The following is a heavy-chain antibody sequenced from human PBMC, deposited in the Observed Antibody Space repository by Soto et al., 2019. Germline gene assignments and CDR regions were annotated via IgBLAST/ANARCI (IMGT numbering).Heavy chain of an antibody. Sequence: QVQLVQSGAEVKKPGASVKVSCKASGYTLTTFFMHWVRQAPGQGLEWMGVFNPGYPAGRSTTYAQKSEGRVTMTTEASTSRVYMELSRLRSDDTAVYYCASEAIVAGATAGMDVWGQGTTVTVSS. CDR1: GYTLTTFF. CDR2: FNPGYPAGRST. D-gene: IGHD1-26*01. V-gene: IGHV1-46*01. CDR3: ASEAIVAGATAGMDV. J-gene: IGHJ6*02.